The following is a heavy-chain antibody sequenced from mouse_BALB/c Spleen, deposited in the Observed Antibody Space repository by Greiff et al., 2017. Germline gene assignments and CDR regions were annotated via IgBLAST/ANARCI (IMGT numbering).Heavy chain of an antibody. V-gene: IGHV1S132*01. CDR2: IFPGTGTT. D-gene: IGHD3-3*01. J-gene: IGHJ4*01. CDR3: ASRGRDYAMDY. CDR1: GYTFTSYW. Sequence: QVQLQQSGAELVKPGASVKLSCKTSGYTFTSYWIQWVKQRPGQGLGWIGEIFPGTGTTYYNEKFKGKATLTIDTSSSTAYMQLSSLTSEDSAVYFCASRGRDYAMDYWGQGTSVTVSS.